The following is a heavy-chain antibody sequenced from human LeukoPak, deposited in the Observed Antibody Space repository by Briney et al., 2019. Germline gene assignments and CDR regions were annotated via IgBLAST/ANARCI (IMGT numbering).Heavy chain of an antibody. D-gene: IGHD5-24*01. CDR2: IIPIFGTA. CDR3: ARGAWLQRVQYYYYYMDV. V-gene: IGHV1-69*05. J-gene: IGHJ6*03. CDR1: GGTFSSYA. Sequence: SVKVSCKASGGTFSSYAISWVRQAPGQGLEWMGGIIPIFGTANYAQKFQGRVTITTDESTSTAYMELSSLRSEDRAVYYCARGAWLQRVQYYYYYMDVWGKGTTVTVSS.